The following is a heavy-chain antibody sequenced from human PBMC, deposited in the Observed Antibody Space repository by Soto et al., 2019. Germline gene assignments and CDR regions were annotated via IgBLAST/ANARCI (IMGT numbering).Heavy chain of an antibody. Sequence: SSNLMTWVRQAPGKGLEWVSSLFSGGPTYYADSVKGRFTISRDDSKNTLYLQMNSLRVEDTAIYYCALRSGGSSSWHYWGQGTLVTVSS. J-gene: IGHJ4*02. CDR2: LFSGGPT. CDR1: SSNL. V-gene: IGHV3-53*01. CDR3: ALRSGGSSSWHY. D-gene: IGHD6-13*01.